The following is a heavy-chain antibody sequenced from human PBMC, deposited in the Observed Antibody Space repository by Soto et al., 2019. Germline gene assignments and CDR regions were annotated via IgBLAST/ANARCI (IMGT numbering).Heavy chain of an antibody. CDR3: ARAPNILTVKYYFDY. D-gene: IGHD3-9*01. CDR2: IIPIFGTA. J-gene: IGHJ4*02. CDR1: GYTFTSYG. Sequence: SVKVSGKASGYTFTSYGINWVRQAPGQGLEWMGGIIPIFGTANNAQKFQGRVTITADESATTVYMELSSLRSEDTAVYYCARAPNILTVKYYFDYWGQGTLVTVSS. V-gene: IGHV1-69*13.